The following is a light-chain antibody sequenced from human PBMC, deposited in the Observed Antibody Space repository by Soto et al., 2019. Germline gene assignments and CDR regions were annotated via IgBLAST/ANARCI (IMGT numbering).Light chain of an antibody. V-gene: IGKV3-11*01. Sequence: EIGVTQSPGTLSLSPGERATLSCRASQSVSSNLAWYQQKPGQAPRLLISDASNRATGIPARFSGSGSGTDFTLTISSLEPEDFAVYYCHQRQYWPPITFGQGTRLEI. J-gene: IGKJ5*01. CDR3: HQRQYWPPIT. CDR1: QSVSSN. CDR2: DAS.